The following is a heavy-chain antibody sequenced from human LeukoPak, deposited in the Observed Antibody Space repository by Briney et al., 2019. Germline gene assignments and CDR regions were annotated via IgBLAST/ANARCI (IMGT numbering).Heavy chain of an antibody. V-gene: IGHV4-38-2*02. CDR2: IYHSGST. CDR1: GYSIISDYF. J-gene: IGHJ5*02. Sequence: PSETLSLTCTVSGYSIISDYFWGWIRQPPGKGLEWIGTIYHSGSTYYSPSLKSRVTVSVDTSKNQLSMKLSSVTAADTAVYYCAKGAGPPWFDPWGQGTLVTVSS. CDR3: AKGAGPPWFDP. D-gene: IGHD6-19*01.